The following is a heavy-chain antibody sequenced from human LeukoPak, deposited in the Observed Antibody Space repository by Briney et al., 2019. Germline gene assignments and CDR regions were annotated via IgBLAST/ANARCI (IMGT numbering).Heavy chain of an antibody. CDR1: GYTFTSYG. D-gene: IGHD3-3*01. J-gene: IGHJ6*03. Sequence: ASVKVSCKASGYTFTSYGISWVRQAPGQGLEWMGGIIPIFGTANYAQKFQGRVTITAGKSTSTAYMELSSLRSEDTAVYYCARDTSERLRPSSSYYYYYYMDVWGKGTTVTVSS. V-gene: IGHV1-69*06. CDR3: ARDTSERLRPSSSYYYYYYMDV. CDR2: IIPIFGTA.